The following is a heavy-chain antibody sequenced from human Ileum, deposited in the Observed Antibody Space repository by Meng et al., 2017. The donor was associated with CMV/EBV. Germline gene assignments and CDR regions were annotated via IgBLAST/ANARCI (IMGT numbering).Heavy chain of an antibody. V-gene: IGHV4-59*11. CDR2: VDFNGVT. CDR1: GTSMNRHY. J-gene: IGHJ3*02. Sequence: SETLSLTCTVSGTSMNRHYWTWIRRPPGKGLEWIGYVDFNGVTYYNPSLKSRVTISVDTSNNQFSLRLSSVTAADTAVYYCARWARYCSSTSCYGYAFDIWGQGTMVTVSS. D-gene: IGHD2-2*01. CDR3: ARWARYCSSTSCYGYAFDI.